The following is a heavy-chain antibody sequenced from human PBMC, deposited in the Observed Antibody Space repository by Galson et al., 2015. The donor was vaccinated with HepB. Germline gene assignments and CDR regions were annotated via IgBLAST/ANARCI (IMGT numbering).Heavy chain of an antibody. CDR3: ARVGRRDGYNLYY. Sequence: SVKVSCKASGGTFSSYAISWGRQAPGQGLEWMGGIIPIFGTANYAQKFQGRVPITADESTSTAYMELSSLRSEDTAVYYCARVGRRDGYNLYYWGQGTLVTVSS. D-gene: IGHD5-24*01. J-gene: IGHJ4*02. V-gene: IGHV1-69*13. CDR2: IIPIFGTA. CDR1: GGTFSSYA.